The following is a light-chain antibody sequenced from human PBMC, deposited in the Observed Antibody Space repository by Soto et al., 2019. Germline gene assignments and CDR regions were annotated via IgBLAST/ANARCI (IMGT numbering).Light chain of an antibody. CDR1: QSVSSSY. J-gene: IGKJ2*01. V-gene: IGKV3-20*01. Sequence: EIVLTQSPGTLSLSPGERATLSCRASQSVSSSYLARYQQKPGQAPRLPIYGASSRATGIPDRFSGSGSGTDFTLTNSRLEPEDFAVYYCQQYGSAPYTFGQGTELEIK. CDR3: QQYGSAPYT. CDR2: GAS.